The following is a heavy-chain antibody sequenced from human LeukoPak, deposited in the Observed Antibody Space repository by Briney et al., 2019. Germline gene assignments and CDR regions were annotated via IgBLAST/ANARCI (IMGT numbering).Heavy chain of an antibody. CDR1: GYTVTSCY. CDR3: ASVYNYGMDV. V-gene: IGHV1-46*01. CDR2: LNPSGGST. J-gene: IGHJ6*02. Sequence: ASVKVSCKASGYTVTSCYMHWVRQAPGQGLEWMGILNPSGGSTSYAQKFQGRAPLTRATSTSTVYMELSSLRSEDTAVYYCASVYNYGMDVWGQGTTVIVSS.